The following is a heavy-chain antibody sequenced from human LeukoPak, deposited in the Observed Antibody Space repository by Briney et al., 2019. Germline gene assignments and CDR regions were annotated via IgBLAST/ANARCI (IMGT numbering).Heavy chain of an antibody. J-gene: IGHJ6*03. CDR1: GFTFSSYE. Sequence: GGSLRLSCVASGFTFSSYEMNWVRQAPGKGLEWLSYIGSSDSTTHYADSVKGRFTISRDNAKNSLYLQMNSLRVEDTADYCARDWRLVIPHYYYYYMDVWGKGTTVTISS. CDR3: ARDWRLVIPHYYYYYMDV. CDR2: IGSSDSTT. V-gene: IGHV3-48*03. D-gene: IGHD3-9*01.